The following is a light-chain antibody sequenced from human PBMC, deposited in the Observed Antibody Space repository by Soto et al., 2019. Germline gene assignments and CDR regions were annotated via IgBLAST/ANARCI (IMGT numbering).Light chain of an antibody. J-gene: IGKJ2*01. CDR3: QQYGRSPLMYT. CDR2: GAS. V-gene: IGKV3-20*01. Sequence: EIVLTQSPGTLSLSPGERATLSCRASQSVNSNFLAWYQQKPGQAPRLLIYGASTRAAGVPDRFSGSGSGTDSSLTITTLEPEDFAMYYCQQYGRSPLMYTFGQGTKLGVK. CDR1: QSVNSNF.